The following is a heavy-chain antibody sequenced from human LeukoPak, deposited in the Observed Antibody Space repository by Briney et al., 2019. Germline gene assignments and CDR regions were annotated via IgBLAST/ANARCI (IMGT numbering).Heavy chain of an antibody. J-gene: IGHJ4*02. CDR1: GFTFSSYA. CDR2: ISGSGGST. CDR3: SKDPFSGSYLFGY. Sequence: GGSLRLSCAASGFTFSSYAMSWVRQAPGKGLEGVSTISGSGGSTYYADSVKGRFTISRDNSKNTLYVQKNSLRAEDTAVSYVSKDPFSGSYLFGYWGQGTLVPGSS. D-gene: IGHD1-26*01. V-gene: IGHV3-23*01.